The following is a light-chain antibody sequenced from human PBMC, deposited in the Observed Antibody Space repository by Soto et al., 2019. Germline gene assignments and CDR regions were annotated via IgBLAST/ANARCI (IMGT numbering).Light chain of an antibody. J-gene: IGLJ2*01. Sequence: QSVLTQPPSASGTPGQRVTISCSGSSSNIGSNYVYWYHQLPGTAPKLVIYRNNQRPSGVPDRISGSKSGTSASLAISGLRSEDEADHYCAAWDDRLSGLIFGRGTKLTVL. CDR1: SSNIGSNY. V-gene: IGLV1-47*01. CDR3: AAWDDRLSGLI. CDR2: RNN.